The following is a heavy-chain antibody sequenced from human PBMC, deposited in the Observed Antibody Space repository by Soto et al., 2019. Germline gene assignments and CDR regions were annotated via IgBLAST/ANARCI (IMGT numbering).Heavy chain of an antibody. V-gene: IGHV3-30*18. CDR3: AKDESRYCTDSTCYPTDY. CDR2: ISFDGRQK. D-gene: IGHD2-15*01. Sequence: GGSLRPSCAPSGFIFSTFGMHWVRQPPGKGLEWVALISFDGRQKYYAESLKGRFTISRDNSKDMLYLEVNSLRAEDTAVYYCAKDESRYCTDSTCYPTDYWGQGTLVTVSS. CDR1: GFIFSTFG. J-gene: IGHJ4*02.